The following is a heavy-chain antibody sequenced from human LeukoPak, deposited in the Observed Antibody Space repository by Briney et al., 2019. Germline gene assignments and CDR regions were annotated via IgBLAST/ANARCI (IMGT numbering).Heavy chain of an antibody. CDR2: IYYSGST. V-gene: IGHV4-31*03. J-gene: IGHJ2*01. CDR3: ARSETTVTKPHGWYFDL. CDR1: GGSISSGGYY. D-gene: IGHD4-17*01. Sequence: PSETLSLTCTVSGGSISSGGYYWSWIRQPPGKGLEWIGYIYYSGSTYYNPSLKGRVTISVDTSKNQFSLKLSSVTTADTAVYYCARSETTVTKPHGWYFDLWGRGTLVTVSS.